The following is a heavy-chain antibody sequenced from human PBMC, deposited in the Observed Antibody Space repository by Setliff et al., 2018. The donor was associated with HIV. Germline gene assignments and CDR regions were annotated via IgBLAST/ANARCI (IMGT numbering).Heavy chain of an antibody. D-gene: IGHD7-27*01. CDR2: ISPNSDVT. V-gene: IGHV1-2*06. CDR1: GFTFSDYY. J-gene: IGHJ4*02. Sequence: ASVKVSCKASGFTFSDYYIHWVRQAPGQGLEWMGRISPNSDVTNYAQKFQGRVTMTRDTSIRTAYMEVSRLKSDDTAIYYCVRQLSNSLDYWGQGTLVTVSS. CDR3: VRQLSNSLDY.